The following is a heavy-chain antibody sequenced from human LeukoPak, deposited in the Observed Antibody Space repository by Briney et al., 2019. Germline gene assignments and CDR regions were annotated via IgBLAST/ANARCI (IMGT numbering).Heavy chain of an antibody. Sequence: HPGGSLRLSCAASGFTFSSYWMSWVRQAPGKGLEWVANIKQDGSEKYYVDSVKGRFTISRDNAKNSLYLQMNGLRAEDTAVYYCARDGIVGATVFDYWGQGTLVTVSS. D-gene: IGHD1-26*01. CDR1: GFTFSSYW. J-gene: IGHJ4*02. CDR2: IKQDGSEK. V-gene: IGHV3-7*01. CDR3: ARDGIVGATVFDY.